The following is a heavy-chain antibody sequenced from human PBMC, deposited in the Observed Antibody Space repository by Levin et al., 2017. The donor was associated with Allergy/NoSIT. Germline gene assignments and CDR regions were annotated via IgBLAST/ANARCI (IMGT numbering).Heavy chain of an antibody. V-gene: IGHV4-39*01. CDR3: ARLDPTSSYCIGGTCDKDY. J-gene: IGHJ4*02. Sequence: PSETLSLTCTVSGGSITRSTYYWGWIRQPPGKGLEWIGSIYYSGNTYYNASLKSRVTISVDTSKNQFSLKLTSVTAADPAVYYCARLDPTSSYCIGGTCDKDYWGQGTLVTVSS. CDR2: IYYSGNT. D-gene: IGHD2-15*01. CDR1: GGSITRSTYY.